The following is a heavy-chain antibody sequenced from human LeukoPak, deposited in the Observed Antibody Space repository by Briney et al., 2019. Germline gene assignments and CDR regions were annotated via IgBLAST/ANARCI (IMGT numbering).Heavy chain of an antibody. CDR1: GFTFSSFG. CDR2: ISFDGGNP. D-gene: IGHD2-15*01. V-gene: IGHV3-33*01. CDR3: ARCYGGSCYMDC. Sequence: GGSLRLSCAASGFTFSSFGMHWVRQAPGKGLEWVALISFDGGNPYYANSVRGRFTISRDNSKDTLYLQMNSLRAEDTAVYYCARCYGGSCYMDCWGQGTLVTVSS. J-gene: IGHJ4*02.